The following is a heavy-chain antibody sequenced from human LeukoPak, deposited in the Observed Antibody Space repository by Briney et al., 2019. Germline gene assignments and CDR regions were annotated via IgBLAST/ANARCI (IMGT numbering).Heavy chain of an antibody. Sequence: SETLSLTRTVSGGSISSSSYYWGWIRQPPGKGLEWIGSIYYSGSTYYNPSLKSRVTISVDTSKNQFSLKLSSVTAADTAVYYCARQEGRYYDTWGQGTLVTVSS. CDR3: ARQEGRYYDT. CDR1: GGSISSSSYY. V-gene: IGHV4-39*01. CDR2: IYYSGST. J-gene: IGHJ4*02. D-gene: IGHD3-22*01.